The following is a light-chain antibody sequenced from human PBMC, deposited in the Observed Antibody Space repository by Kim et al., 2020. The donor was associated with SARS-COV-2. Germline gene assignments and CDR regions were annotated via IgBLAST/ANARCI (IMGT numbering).Light chain of an antibody. CDR2: GAS. CDR3: QQYGSWT. Sequence: SLSPGERATLSCRASQSVSSSYVAWYQQKPGQAPRLLIYGASSRATGIPDRFSGSGSGTDFTLTISRLEPEDFAVYYCQQYGSWTFGQGTKVDIK. V-gene: IGKV3-20*01. J-gene: IGKJ1*01. CDR1: QSVSSSY.